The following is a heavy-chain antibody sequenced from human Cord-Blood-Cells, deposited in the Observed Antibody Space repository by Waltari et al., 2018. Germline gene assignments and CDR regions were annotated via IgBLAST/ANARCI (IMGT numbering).Heavy chain of an antibody. CDR1: ANTSHGYD. Sequence: QVQLVPSGAEVPKPGASPKVSCKASANTSHGYDITGMRQATGQGLEWMGWMNPKSGNTGYVQKFQGRVTMTRNTSISTAYMELSSLRSEDTAVYYGARGTGVEGFDIWGQGTMVTVSS. CDR3: ARGTGVEGFDI. D-gene: IGHD7-27*01. J-gene: IGHJ3*02. CDR2: MNPKSGNT. V-gene: IGHV1-8*01.